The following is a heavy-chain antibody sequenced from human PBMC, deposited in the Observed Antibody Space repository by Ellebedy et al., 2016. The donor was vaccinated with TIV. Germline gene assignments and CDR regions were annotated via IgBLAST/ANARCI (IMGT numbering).Heavy chain of an antibody. CDR3: ARGANWNYGVVDY. J-gene: IGHJ4*02. D-gene: IGHD1-7*01. CDR2: IKQDGSEK. CDR1: GFTFSSYW. V-gene: IGHV3-7*02. Sequence: GESLKISXAASGFTFSSYWMSWVRQAPGKGLEWVANIKQDGSEKYYVDSVKGRFTISRDNAKNSLYLQMNSLRAEDTAVYYCARGANWNYGVVDYWGQGTLVTVSS.